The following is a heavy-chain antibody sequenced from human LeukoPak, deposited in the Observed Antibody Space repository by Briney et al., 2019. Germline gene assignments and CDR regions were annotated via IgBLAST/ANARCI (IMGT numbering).Heavy chain of an antibody. J-gene: IGHJ4*02. CDR1: GYTFTGYY. CDR2: INPNSGGT. D-gene: IGHD6-6*01. V-gene: IGHV1-2*02. Sequence: ASVKVSCKASGYTFTGYYMHWVRQAPGQGLEWMGWINPNSGGTNYAQKFQGRLTITRDTSISTAYMELSRLRSDDTAVYYCARARTAIGLFSSPYYFDYWGQGTLVTVSS. CDR3: ARARTAIGLFSSPYYFDY.